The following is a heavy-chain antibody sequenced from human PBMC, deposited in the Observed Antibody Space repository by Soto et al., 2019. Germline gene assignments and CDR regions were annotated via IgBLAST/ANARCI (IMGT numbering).Heavy chain of an antibody. Sequence: SETLSLTCTVSGGSISSYYWSWIRQPPGKGLEWIGYIYYSGSTNYNPSLKSRVTISVDTSRNQFSLKLSSVTAADTAVYYCARDVSGDFWNGYYYGEAGHDAFDIWGQGTMVTVSS. J-gene: IGHJ3*02. CDR3: ARDVSGDFWNGYYYGEAGHDAFDI. D-gene: IGHD3-3*01. CDR2: IYYSGST. CDR1: GGSISSYY. V-gene: IGHV4-59*01.